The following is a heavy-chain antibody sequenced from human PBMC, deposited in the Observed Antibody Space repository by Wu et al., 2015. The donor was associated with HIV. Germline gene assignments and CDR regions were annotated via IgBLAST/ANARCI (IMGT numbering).Heavy chain of an antibody. CDR2: INPRGGAT. CDR3: ARLRDGYNHYYYYGMDV. D-gene: IGHD5-24*01. V-gene: IGHV1-46*01. Sequence: QVQLVQSGAEVKKPGASVELSCTTSRHPFSNYYIHWVRHAPGQGLEWMGIINPRGGATSSAQSFQGRLTMTRDSPTTTVYLDLNNLTSEDTAVYYCARLRDGYNHYYYYGMDVWGQGTTVTVSS. CDR1: RHPFSNYY. J-gene: IGHJ6*02.